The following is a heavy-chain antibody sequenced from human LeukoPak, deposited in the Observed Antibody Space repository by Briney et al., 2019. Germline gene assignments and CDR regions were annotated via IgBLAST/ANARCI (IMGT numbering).Heavy chain of an antibody. V-gene: IGHV3-21*01. Sequence: GGSLRLSCAASGFTFSSYSMNWVRQTPGKGLEWVSSISSSSSYIYYADSVKGRFTISRDNAKNSVYLQMNSLRAEDTAMYSCVRDHCSGGSCYSFDYWGQGTLVTVSS. J-gene: IGHJ4*02. CDR3: VRDHCSGGSCYSFDY. CDR2: ISSSSSYI. CDR1: GFTFSSYS. D-gene: IGHD2-15*01.